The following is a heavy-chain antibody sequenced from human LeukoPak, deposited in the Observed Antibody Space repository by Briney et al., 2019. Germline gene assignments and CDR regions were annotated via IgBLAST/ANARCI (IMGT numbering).Heavy chain of an antibody. J-gene: IGHJ6*03. D-gene: IGHD3-10*01. CDR3: AREKDTSGYYYYMDV. CDR2: IWYDGSNK. V-gene: IGHV3-33*01. Sequence: GGSLRLSCAASGFTFSSCGMHWVRQAPGKGLEWVAVIWYDGSNKYYADSVKGRFTISRDNAKNTLYLQLNSLRAEDTAVYYCAREKDTSGYYYYMDVWGKGTTVTVSS. CDR1: GFTFSSCG.